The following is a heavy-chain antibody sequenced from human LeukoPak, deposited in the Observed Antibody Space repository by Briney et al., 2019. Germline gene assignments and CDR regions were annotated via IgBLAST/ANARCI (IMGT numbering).Heavy chain of an antibody. V-gene: IGHV3-23*01. J-gene: IGHJ6*02. CDR2: ISGSGGST. CDR1: GSTFSSYA. Sequence: GGSLRLSCAASGSTFSSYAMSWVRQAPGKGLEWVSAISGSGGSTYYADSVKGRFTISRDNSKNTLYLQMNSLRAEDTAVYYCAKDSNPDGYYYYGMDVWGQGTTVTVSS. D-gene: IGHD3-3*02. CDR3: AKDSNPDGYYYYGMDV.